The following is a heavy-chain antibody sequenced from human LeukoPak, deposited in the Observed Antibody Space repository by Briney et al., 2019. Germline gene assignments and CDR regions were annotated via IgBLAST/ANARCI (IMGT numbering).Heavy chain of an antibody. Sequence: SETLSLTCTVSGGSITTRSHFWGWIRQPPGKGLDWIGTIYDSGSTYYYPSLKSRVIISVDTSQNQFSLRLTSVTAADTAVYHCARGKEEENAFEVWGQGTMVTVSS. CDR1: GGSITTRSHF. CDR2: IYDSGST. J-gene: IGHJ3*01. V-gene: IGHV4-39*01. CDR3: ARGKEEENAFEV.